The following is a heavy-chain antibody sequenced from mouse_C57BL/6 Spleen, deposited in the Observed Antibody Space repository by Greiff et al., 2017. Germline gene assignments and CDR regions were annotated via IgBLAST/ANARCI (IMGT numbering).Heavy chain of an antibody. Sequence: EVQLVESGGGLVKPGGSLKLSCAASGFTFSSYAMSWVRQTPEKRLEWVATISDGGSYTYYPDNVKGRFTISRDNAKNNRYLQMSHLKSEDTAMYYCARAYYGSSYGFAYWGQGTLVTVSA. J-gene: IGHJ3*01. D-gene: IGHD1-1*01. V-gene: IGHV5-4*01. CDR2: ISDGGSYT. CDR3: ARAYYGSSYGFAY. CDR1: GFTFSSYA.